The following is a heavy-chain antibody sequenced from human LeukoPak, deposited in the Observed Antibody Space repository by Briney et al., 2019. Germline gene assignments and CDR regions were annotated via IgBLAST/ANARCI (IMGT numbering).Heavy chain of an antibody. CDR1: GASVGSNY. CDR3: ARGSGWYPH. J-gene: IGHJ1*01. Sequence: PSETLSLTCSVSGASVGSNYWSWVRQPPGKGLEWIGYISYSGDTKYNPSLKSRLSMSVDTSKNQCSLMLTSVTAADTAVYYCARGSGWYPHWGQVTLVTVSS. CDR2: ISYSGDT. V-gene: IGHV4-59*02. D-gene: IGHD6-19*01.